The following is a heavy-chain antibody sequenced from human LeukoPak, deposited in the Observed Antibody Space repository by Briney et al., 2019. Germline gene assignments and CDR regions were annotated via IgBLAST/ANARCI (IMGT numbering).Heavy chain of an antibody. CDR1: GGSFTRYY. CDR2: IYNSGTT. CDR3: AGGGYCDISSCSAPLFDW. J-gene: IGHJ4*02. D-gene: IGHD2-15*01. V-gene: IGHV4-59*01. Sequence: SETLSLTCTVSGGSFTRYYWNWIRQPPGKGLEWVGYIYNSGTTNYNPSLKSRATISADASKRQVSLRLSSVTAADTAVYYCAGGGYCDISSCSAPLFDWWGQGTPVTVSS.